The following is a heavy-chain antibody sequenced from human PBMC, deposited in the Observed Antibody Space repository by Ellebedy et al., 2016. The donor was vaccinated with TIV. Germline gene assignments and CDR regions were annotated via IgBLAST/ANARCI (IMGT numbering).Heavy chain of an antibody. V-gene: IGHV4-59*12. J-gene: IGHJ3*02. CDR1: GGSTSSYY. CDR2: ISYSGST. CDR3: ARRPDGFDI. Sequence: SETLSLTCTVSGGSTSSYYWSWIRQPPGKGLEWIGYISYSGSTIYNPSLKSRVTLSLDTPKNQFSLSLRSVTAADTALYFCARRPDGFDIWGQGTVVTVSS.